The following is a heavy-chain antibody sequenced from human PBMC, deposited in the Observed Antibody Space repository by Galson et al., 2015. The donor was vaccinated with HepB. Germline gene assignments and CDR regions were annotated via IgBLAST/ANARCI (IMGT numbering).Heavy chain of an antibody. V-gene: IGHV3-23*01. D-gene: IGHD2-15*01. J-gene: IGHJ4*02. CDR1: GFTFSSYA. CDR2: ISGSGADT. CDR3: AKSRGGCRRGSCYTDLVSPYFDD. Sequence: SLRLSCAASGFTFSSYAMSWVRQAPGTGLEWVSAISGSGADTFYADSVKGRFAISRDNSKNTLYLQVNSLRAEDTAIYYCAKSRGGCRRGSCYTDLVSPYFDDWGQGTLVTVSS.